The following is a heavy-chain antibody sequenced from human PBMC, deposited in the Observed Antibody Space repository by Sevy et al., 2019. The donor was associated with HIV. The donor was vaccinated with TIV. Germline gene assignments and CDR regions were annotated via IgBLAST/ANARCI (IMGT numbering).Heavy chain of an antibody. CDR3: ARVSEWELGYYFDY. CDR2: IKQDGSEK. Sequence: GRSLRLSCVASGFTFSRFWMTWVRQAPGKGLEWVANIKQDGSEKYYVDSVKGRFSISRDNAKNSLSLQMNSLGAEDTAVYYCARVSEWELGYYFDYWGQGTLVTVSS. V-gene: IGHV3-7*01. CDR1: GFTFSRFW. D-gene: IGHD1-26*01. J-gene: IGHJ4*02.